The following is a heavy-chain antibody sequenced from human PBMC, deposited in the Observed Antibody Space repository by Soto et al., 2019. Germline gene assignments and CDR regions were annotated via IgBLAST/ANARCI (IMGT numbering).Heavy chain of an antibody. V-gene: IGHV4-61*03. CDR3: ARKENHLARYGGDLDY. CDR1: VGSVSSGNYH. D-gene: IGHD3-16*01. Sequence: SETLSLTCTVSVGSVSSGNYHWSWIRQPPGKGLEWIGHIYHSGTTNYNPSLKSRVTISVDTSKNHFTLRLISATAADTATYFCARKENHLARYGGDLDYWGQGTLVTVSS. J-gene: IGHJ4*02. CDR2: IYHSGTT.